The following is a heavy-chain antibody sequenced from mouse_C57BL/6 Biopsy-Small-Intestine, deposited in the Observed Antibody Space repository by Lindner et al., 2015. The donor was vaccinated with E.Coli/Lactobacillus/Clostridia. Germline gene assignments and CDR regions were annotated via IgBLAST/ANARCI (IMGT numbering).Heavy chain of an antibody. CDR3: ARDGYYEGLAY. CDR1: GYAFSSYW. J-gene: IGHJ3*01. CDR2: IYPGDGDT. V-gene: IGHV1-80*01. Sequence: VQLQESGAELVKPGASVKISCKASGYAFSSYWMNWVKQRPGKGLEWIGQIYPGDGDTNNNGKFKGKATLTADKSSSTAYMQLSSLTSEDSAVYFCARDGYYEGLAYWGQGTLVTVSA. D-gene: IGHD2-3*01.